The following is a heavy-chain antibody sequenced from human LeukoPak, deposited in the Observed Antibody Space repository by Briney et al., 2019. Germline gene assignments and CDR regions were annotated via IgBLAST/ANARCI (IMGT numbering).Heavy chain of an antibody. CDR2: ISAYNGNT. Sequence: ASVTVSCKASGYTFTSYGISWVRQAPGQGLEWMGWISAYNGNTNYAQKLQGRVTMTTGTSTSTAYMELRSLRSDDTAVYYCARDKFVLGGSGSYRWFDPWGQGTLVTVSS. V-gene: IGHV1-18*01. J-gene: IGHJ5*02. D-gene: IGHD3-10*01. CDR1: GYTFTSYG. CDR3: ARDKFVLGGSGSYRWFDP.